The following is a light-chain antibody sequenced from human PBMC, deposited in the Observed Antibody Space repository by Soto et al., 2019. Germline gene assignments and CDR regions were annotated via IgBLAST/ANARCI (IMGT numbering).Light chain of an antibody. CDR3: SSYTASSTWV. CDR2: EVS. J-gene: IGLJ3*02. Sequence: QSALTQPASVSGSPGQSITISCTGTSSDVGRYNYVSWYQQHPGKAPKLMIYEVSNRPSGVSNRVSGSKSGNTASLTISGLQAEDEADYYCSSYTASSTWVFGGGTKLTVL. V-gene: IGLV2-14*01. CDR1: SSDVGRYNY.